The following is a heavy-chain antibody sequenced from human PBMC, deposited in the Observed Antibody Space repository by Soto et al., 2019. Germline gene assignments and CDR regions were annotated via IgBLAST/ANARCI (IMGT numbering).Heavy chain of an antibody. CDR3: ASDLPTNDSRWGLDY. CDR1: GDSISSGDYY. V-gene: IGHV4-31*01. CDR2: IYYSGRT. D-gene: IGHD2-21*01. Sequence: QVQLQESGPGLVKPSETLSLTCTVSGDSISSGDYYWTWIRQHPEKGLEWIGYIYYSGRTSYNPSLKRQLTISVDPSKNQFLLKLSSLTAADTAVYYCASDLPTNDSRWGLDYWGPGTLVTVSS. J-gene: IGHJ4*02.